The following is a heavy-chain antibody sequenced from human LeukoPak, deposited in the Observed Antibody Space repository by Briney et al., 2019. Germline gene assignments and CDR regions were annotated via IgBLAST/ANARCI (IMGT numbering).Heavy chain of an antibody. D-gene: IGHD1-26*01. CDR1: GGSISSSRYY. CDR2: IYYSGST. V-gene: IGHV4-61*05. J-gene: IGHJ4*02. Sequence: SETLSLTCTVSGGSISSSRYYWGWIRQPPGKGLEWIGYIYYSGSTNYNPSLKSRVTISVDTSKNQFSLKLSSVTAADTAVYYCARMGYSGSYEGDYWGQGTLVTVSS. CDR3: ARMGYSGSYEGDY.